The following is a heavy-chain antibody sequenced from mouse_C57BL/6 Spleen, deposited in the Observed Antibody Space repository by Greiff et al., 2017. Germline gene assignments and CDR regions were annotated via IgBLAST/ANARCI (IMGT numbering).Heavy chain of an antibody. CDR1: GYTFTDYN. CDR2: INPNNGGT. D-gene: IGHD3-3*01. J-gene: IGHJ3*01. CDR3: ARGGGAGKDFFAY. Sequence: EVQLQQSGPELVKPGASVKIPCKASGYTFTDYNMDWVKQSHGKSLEWIGDINPNNGGTNYNQKFKGKATLTVDKSSSTAYMELRSLTSEDTAVYYWARGGGAGKDFFAYWGQGTLVTVSA. V-gene: IGHV1-18*01.